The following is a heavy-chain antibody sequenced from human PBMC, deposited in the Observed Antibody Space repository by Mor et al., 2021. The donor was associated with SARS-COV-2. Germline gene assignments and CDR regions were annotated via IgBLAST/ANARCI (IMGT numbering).Heavy chain of an antibody. D-gene: IGHD1-26*01. Sequence: GLEWIGTLYHSGSTYYKPSLRGRVTISLDTSKNQFSLQLTSVTAADTALYYCVGHSGTFLRDYWGQGTVVTVS. CDR3: VGHSGTFLRDY. CDR2: LYHSGST. J-gene: IGHJ4*02. V-gene: IGHV4-38-2*01.